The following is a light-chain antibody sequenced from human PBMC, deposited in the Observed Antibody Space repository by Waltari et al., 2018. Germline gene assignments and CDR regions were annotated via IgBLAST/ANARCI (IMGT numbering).Light chain of an antibody. CDR1: QSVSST. J-gene: IGKJ1*01. CDR2: DAS. V-gene: IGKV3-20*01. CDR3: QKYGTLPAT. Sequence: EVMLTQSPGTLSLSPGDRATLSCRASQSVSSTLAWYHQKPGQAPRLLIYDASRRATGIPDRFSGSGSGTDFSLTISRLEPEDFAVYYCQKYGTLPATFGQGTKVEIK.